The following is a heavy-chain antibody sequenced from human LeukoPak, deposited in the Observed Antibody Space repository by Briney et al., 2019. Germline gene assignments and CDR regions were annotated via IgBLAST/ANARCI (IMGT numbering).Heavy chain of an antibody. Sequence: VASVKVSCKASGYTFIDYYIHWVRQAPGEGPEWTGWINPNSGGTNYAQKFQGSVTMTRDTSISTAYMELTRLNSDDTAVYYCAKNMGYGDYWYFDLWGRGTLVTVSS. V-gene: IGHV1-2*02. CDR3: AKNMGYGDYWYFDL. D-gene: IGHD4-17*01. CDR1: GYTFIDYY. CDR2: INPNSGGT. J-gene: IGHJ2*01.